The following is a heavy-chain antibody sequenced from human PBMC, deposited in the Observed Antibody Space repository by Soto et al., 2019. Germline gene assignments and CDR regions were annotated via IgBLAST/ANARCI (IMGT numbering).Heavy chain of an antibody. J-gene: IGHJ4*02. CDR1: GFTFSNYG. Sequence: QVQVVESGGSVVQPGTSLRLSCAASGFTFSNYGMHWVRQAPGKGLEWVAVIWYDASHKYYADSVKGRFTISRDNSKNTLYLQMSSLTGEDTAVYYCARDKTFGGTIGSDFDSWGQGTLVTVSS. CDR3: ARDKTFGGTIGSDFDS. CDR2: IWYDASHK. D-gene: IGHD3-16*01. V-gene: IGHV3-33*01.